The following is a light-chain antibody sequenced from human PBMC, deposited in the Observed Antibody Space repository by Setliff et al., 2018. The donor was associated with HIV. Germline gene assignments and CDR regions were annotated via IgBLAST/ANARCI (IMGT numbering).Light chain of an antibody. Sequence: ALTQPRSVSGSPGQSVTISCTGTSSDVGDYNHVSWYQQHPGKAPKLIIYDASKRPSGVPDRFSASKSGNTASLTISGLQAEDEADYYCSYAGKFTWVLGGGTKVTGL. CDR3: CSYAGKFTWV. J-gene: IGLJ3*02. CDR2: DAS. V-gene: IGLV2-11*01. CDR1: SSDVGDYNH.